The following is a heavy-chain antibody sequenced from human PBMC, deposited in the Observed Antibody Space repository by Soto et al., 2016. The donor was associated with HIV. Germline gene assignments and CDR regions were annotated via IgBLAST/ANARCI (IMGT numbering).Heavy chain of an antibody. CDR1: GFTFSSYW. CDR2: IDSDGSRT. J-gene: IGHJ4*02. D-gene: IGHD3-9*01. Sequence: EVQLVESGGGLVQPGGSLRLSCAASGFTFSSYWMHWVRQAPGKGLVWVSRIDSDGSRTSYADSVKGRFTISRDNAKNTLYLQMNSLRAEDTAVYYCARGGEYYDILTGYWGQGTLVTVSS. V-gene: IGHV3-74*01. CDR3: ARGGEYYDILTGY.